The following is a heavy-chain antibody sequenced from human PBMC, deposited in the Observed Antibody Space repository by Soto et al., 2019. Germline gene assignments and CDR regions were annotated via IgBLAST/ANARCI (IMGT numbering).Heavy chain of an antibody. J-gene: IGHJ4*02. D-gene: IGHD1-26*01. Sequence: QVQLQESGPGLVKPSGTLSLTCAVSGGSISSSNWWSWVRQPPGKGLAWIGAIYHGGSTNYNPSLKSRVTISVYKSKNQFSRKLSAVTAADTAVYYCARGGSYYLDYWGQGTLVTVSS. CDR1: GGSISSSNW. V-gene: IGHV4-4*02. CDR3: ARGGSYYLDY. CDR2: IYHGGST.